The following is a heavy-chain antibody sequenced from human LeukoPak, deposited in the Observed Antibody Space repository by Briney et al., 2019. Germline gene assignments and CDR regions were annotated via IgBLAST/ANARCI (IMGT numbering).Heavy chain of an antibody. V-gene: IGHV3-30*03. CDR3: ARPYYDSSGWDYMDV. CDR1: GFTFSNYG. J-gene: IGHJ6*03. CDR2: ISYDGSNK. D-gene: IGHD3-22*01. Sequence: GGSLRLSCAASGFTFSNYGMHWVRQAPGKGLEWVAVISYDGSNKYYADSVKGRFTISRDNSKNTLYLQMNSLRAEDTAVYYCARPYYDSSGWDYMDVWGKGTTVTISS.